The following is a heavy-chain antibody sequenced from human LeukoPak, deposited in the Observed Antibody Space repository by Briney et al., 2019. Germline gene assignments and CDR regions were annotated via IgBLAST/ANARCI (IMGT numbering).Heavy chain of an antibody. CDR3: GLGDTYYNGMDV. CDR2: IYHSGST. CDR1: GGSISSGGYS. Sequence: SETLSLTCAVSGGSISSGGYSWSWIRQPPGKGLAWIGYIYHSGSTYYNPSLKSRVALSVDTSKNQFSLGLSSVTAADTAVYYFGLGDTYYNGMDVWGQGTTVTVSS. J-gene: IGHJ6*02. D-gene: IGHD3-9*01. V-gene: IGHV4-30-2*02.